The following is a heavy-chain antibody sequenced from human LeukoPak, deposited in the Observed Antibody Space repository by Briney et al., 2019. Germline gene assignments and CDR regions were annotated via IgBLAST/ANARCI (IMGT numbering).Heavy chain of an antibody. CDR2: IHTSGST. D-gene: IGHD3-10*01. CDR3: ARDQYYYGSGSLYMDV. J-gene: IGHJ6*03. CDR1: GVSISSYY. Sequence: SETLSLTCTVSGVSISSYYWSWIRQPAGKGLEWIGRIHTSGSTKYNPSLKSRVTMSVDTSKNQFSLKLSSVTAADTAVHYCARDQYYYGSGSLYMDVWGKGTTVTISS. V-gene: IGHV4-4*07.